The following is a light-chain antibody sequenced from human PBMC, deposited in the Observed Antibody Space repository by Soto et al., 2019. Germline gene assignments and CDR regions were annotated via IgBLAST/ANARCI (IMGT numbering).Light chain of an antibody. V-gene: IGKV3-15*01. CDR1: QSVSSN. CDR3: QQFLSWPRT. J-gene: IGKJ1*01. CDR2: GAS. Sequence: EILMTQSPAALSVSLGERATLSCRASQSVSSNLAWYQQKPGQAPRLLIYGASTRATGFPARFSGSGSGTEFTLTISSLQSEDFAIYYCQQFLSWPRTFGQGTKVDIK.